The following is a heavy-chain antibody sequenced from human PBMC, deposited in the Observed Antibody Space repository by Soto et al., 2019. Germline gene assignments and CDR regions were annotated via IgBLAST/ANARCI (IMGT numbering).Heavy chain of an antibody. D-gene: IGHD3-16*02. CDR2: IYPGDSDT. V-gene: IGHV5-51*01. CDR3: ARLSLPETGYYYYYYGMDV. J-gene: IGHJ6*02. Sequence: PGESLKISCKGSGYSFTSYWIGWVRQMPGKGIEWMGIIYPGDSDTRYSPSFQGRVTISADKSISTAYLQWSSLKASYTAMYYCARLSLPETGYYYYYYGMDVWGQGTTVTVSS. CDR1: GYSFTSYW.